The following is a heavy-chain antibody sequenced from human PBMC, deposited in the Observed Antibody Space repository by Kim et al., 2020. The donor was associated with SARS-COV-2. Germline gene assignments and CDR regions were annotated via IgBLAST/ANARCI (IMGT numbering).Heavy chain of an antibody. CDR3: AKDLRHWVGSGYMDV. CDR2: IWYDGSNK. CDR1: GFTFSSYG. D-gene: IGHD3-10*01. V-gene: IGHV3-33*06. J-gene: IGHJ6*03. Sequence: GGSLRLSCAASGFTFSSYGMHWVRQAPGKGLEWVAVIWYDGSNKYYADSVKGRFTISRDNSKNTLYLQMNSLRAEDTAVYYCAKDLRHWVGSGYMDVWGQGTTVTVSS.